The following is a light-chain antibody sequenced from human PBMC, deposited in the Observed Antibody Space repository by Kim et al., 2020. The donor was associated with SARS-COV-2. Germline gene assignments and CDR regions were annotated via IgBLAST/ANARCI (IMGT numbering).Light chain of an antibody. CDR3: QVWDSSTV. Sequence: SYELTQPLSVSVALGQTARITCGGNNIGSKNVHWHQQKPGQAPVLVIYRDSNRPSGIPERFSGPNSGNTATLTISRAQAGDEADYYCQVWDSSTVFGGGT. CDR1: NIGSKN. CDR2: RDS. V-gene: IGLV3-9*01. J-gene: IGLJ2*01.